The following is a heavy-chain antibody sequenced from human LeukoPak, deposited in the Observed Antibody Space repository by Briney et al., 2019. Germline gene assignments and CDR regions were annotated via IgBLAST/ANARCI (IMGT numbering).Heavy chain of an antibody. CDR3: ARGYSAYDVVPFRY. Sequence: ASVTVSCMASGYTFTGYYMHWLRQAPGQGLEWMGWINPNSGGTNYAQKFQGRVTITRDTSISTAYMDLSRLKSDDTAMYYCARGYSAYDVVPFRYWGQGTLVTVSS. CDR2: INPNSGGT. CDR1: GYTFTGYY. V-gene: IGHV1-2*02. J-gene: IGHJ4*02. D-gene: IGHD5-12*01.